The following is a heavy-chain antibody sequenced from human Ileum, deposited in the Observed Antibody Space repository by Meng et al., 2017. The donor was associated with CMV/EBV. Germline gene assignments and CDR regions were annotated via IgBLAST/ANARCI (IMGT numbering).Heavy chain of an antibody. CDR3: VKDKDPWYNNGGGGDY. J-gene: IGHJ4*02. CDR2: IRYDGTNN. V-gene: IGHV3-30*02. Sequence: GGSLRLSCTGSDFTFSSYGMHWVRQSPGKGLEWVAFIRYDGTNNCYADSVKGRFTVSRDNSKNTLNLQMNSLKTEDTAVYYCVKDKDPWYNNGGGGDYWGQGTLVTVSS. D-gene: IGHD6-19*01. CDR1: DFTFSSYG.